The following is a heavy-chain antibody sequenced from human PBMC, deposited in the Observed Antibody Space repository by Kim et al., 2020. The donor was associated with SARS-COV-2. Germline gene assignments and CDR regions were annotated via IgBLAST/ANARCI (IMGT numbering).Heavy chain of an antibody. J-gene: IGHJ5*02. CDR3: ASWEYCSSTSCPKEWFDP. D-gene: IGHD2-2*01. Sequence: KGRFTISRDNAKNSLYLQMNSLRAEDTAVYYCASWEYCSSTSCPKEWFDPWGQGTLVTVSS. V-gene: IGHV3-11*06.